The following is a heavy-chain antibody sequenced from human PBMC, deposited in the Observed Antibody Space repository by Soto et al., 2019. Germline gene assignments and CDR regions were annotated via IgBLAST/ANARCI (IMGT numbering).Heavy chain of an antibody. CDR1: NFSISSGYY. CDR3: ARHKELLLASLSYGLDL. Sequence: SETLSLTCTVSNFSISSGYYWGWVRQPPGKGLEWIATIYHTGHTYYNPSLKSRVTISVDTSENQFSLKLTSLTAADTAVYFCARHKELLLASLSYGLDLWGQGTTVTVSS. CDR2: IYHTGHT. D-gene: IGHD3-22*01. V-gene: IGHV4-38-2*02. J-gene: IGHJ6*02.